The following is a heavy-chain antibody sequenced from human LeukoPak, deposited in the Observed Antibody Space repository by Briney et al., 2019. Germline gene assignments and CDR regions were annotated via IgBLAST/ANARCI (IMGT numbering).Heavy chain of an antibody. D-gene: IGHD6-19*01. J-gene: IGHJ4*02. CDR2: ISGSGGST. CDR1: GFTFSSYA. Sequence: GGSLRLSCAASGFTFSSYAMSWVRQAPGKGLEWVSAISGSGGSTYYADSVKGRFTIPRDNSKNTLYLQMNSLRAEDTAVYYCAKERGGQWLVRVVDYWGQGTLVTVSS. CDR3: AKERGGQWLVRVVDY. V-gene: IGHV3-23*01.